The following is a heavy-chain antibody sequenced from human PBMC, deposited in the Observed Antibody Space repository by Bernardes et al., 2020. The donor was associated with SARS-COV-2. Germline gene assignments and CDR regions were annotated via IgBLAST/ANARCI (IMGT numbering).Heavy chain of an antibody. CDR1: GFTFSSYS. V-gene: IGHV3-21*01. Sequence: VGSLILSCAASGFTFSSYSMNWVRQAPGKGLEWVSSISSSSSYIYYADSVKGRFTISRDNAKNSLYLQMNSLRAEDTAVYYCARDLPTRRYANYYYYYGMDVWGQGTTVTVSS. CDR2: ISSSSSYI. CDR3: ARDLPTRRYANYYYYYGMDV. J-gene: IGHJ6*02. D-gene: IGHD2-15*01.